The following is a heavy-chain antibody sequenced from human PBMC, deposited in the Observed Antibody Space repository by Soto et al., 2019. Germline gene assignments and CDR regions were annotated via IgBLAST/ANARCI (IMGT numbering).Heavy chain of an antibody. V-gene: IGHV1-69*08. Sequence: SVKVSCKASGGTFSSYTISWVRQAPGQGLEWMGRIIPILGTANYAQKFQGRVTITADESTSTAYMELSSLRSEDTAVYYCARDPSYYGMDVWGQGTTVTVSS. J-gene: IGHJ6*02. CDR1: GGTFSSYT. CDR3: ARDPSYYGMDV. CDR2: IIPILGTA.